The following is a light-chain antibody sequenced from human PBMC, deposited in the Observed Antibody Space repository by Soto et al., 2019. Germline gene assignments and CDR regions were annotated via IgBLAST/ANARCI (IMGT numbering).Light chain of an antibody. J-gene: IGKJ1*01. CDR3: QQCATSPRT. CDR1: QTVRNNF. CDR2: DAS. Sequence: EIVLTQSPGTLSLSPGERATLSCRASQTVRNNFLAWYQQKPGQAPRLLIDDASRRAAGIPDRVSGSGSGTEFTLTISRLEPEDFAVYYCQQCATSPRTFGQGTKVEIK. V-gene: IGKV3-20*01.